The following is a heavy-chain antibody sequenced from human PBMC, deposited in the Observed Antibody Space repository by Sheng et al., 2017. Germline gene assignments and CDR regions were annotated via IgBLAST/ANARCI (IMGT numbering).Heavy chain of an antibody. Sequence: GPGLVKPSGTLSVTCSVSGVSLNKRYWSWIRQPPGKGLEWIGYIYSQWGRPTTTPPSQIRVTMTVDTSKNQFSLDLKSVTAADTAVYYCAGPGAMNTIVAAIEFWGRGTLMTVSS. V-gene: IGHV4-59*11. CDR1: GVSLNKRY. CDR3: AGPGAMNTIVAAIEF. D-gene: IGHD1-1*01. J-gene: IGHJ4*02. CDR2: IYSQWGRP.